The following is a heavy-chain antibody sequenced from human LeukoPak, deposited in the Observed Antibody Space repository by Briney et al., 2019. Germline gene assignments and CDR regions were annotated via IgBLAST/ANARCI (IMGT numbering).Heavy chain of an antibody. CDR2: IYYSGST. J-gene: IGHJ4*02. CDR3: ARHEMSAAAGLYFDY. CDR1: GGSISSSSYY. Sequence: SETLSLTCTVSGGSISSSSYYWGWIRQPPGKGLEWIGSIYYSGSTYYNPSLKSRVTISVDTSKNQFSLKLSSVTAAATAVYYCARHEMSAAAGLYFDYWGQGTLVTVSS. D-gene: IGHD6-13*01. V-gene: IGHV4-39*01.